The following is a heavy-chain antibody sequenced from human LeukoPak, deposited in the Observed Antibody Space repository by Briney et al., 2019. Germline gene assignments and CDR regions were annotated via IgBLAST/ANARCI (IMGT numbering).Heavy chain of an antibody. CDR2: ISGSGTI. J-gene: IGHJ5*02. V-gene: IGHV4-4*07. D-gene: IGHD3-10*01. CDR1: GRSISSYY. CDR3: ARDSGTTGEVKFDP. Sequence: SETLSLTCTVSGRSISSYYWSWIRQPAGKGLEWIGRISGSGTITYNPALQSRLTISIDTSKNQFSLKLMSVTAADTAVYYCARDSGTTGEVKFDPWGQGTLVTVSS.